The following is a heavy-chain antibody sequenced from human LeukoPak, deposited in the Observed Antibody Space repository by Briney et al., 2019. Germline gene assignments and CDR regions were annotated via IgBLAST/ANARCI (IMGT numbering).Heavy chain of an antibody. CDR2: IYPGDSDT. CDR1: GYSFTSYW. V-gene: IGHV5-51*01. Sequence: GESLKISCKGSGYSFTSYWIAWVRQMPGEGLEWMGIIYPGDSDTRYSPSFQGQATISADKSISTAFLQWSSLKASDSAMYYCASLRSYSDAFDIWGRGTMVTVSS. J-gene: IGHJ3*02. CDR3: ASLRSYSDAFDI. D-gene: IGHD2-21*01.